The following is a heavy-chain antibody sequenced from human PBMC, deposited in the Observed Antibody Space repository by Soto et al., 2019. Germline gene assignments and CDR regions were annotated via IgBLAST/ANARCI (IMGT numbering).Heavy chain of an antibody. D-gene: IGHD6-6*01. CDR1: GFTFSSNA. J-gene: IGHJ5*02. Sequence: GGSLRLSCAASGFTFSSNAIHWVRRAPGKGLEWVAVISYDGSNKYYADSVKGRFTISRDNAKNSLYLQMNSLRAEDTAVYYCARSIAARLNWFDPWGQGTLVTVSS. CDR2: ISYDGSNK. V-gene: IGHV3-30*04. CDR3: ARSIAARLNWFDP.